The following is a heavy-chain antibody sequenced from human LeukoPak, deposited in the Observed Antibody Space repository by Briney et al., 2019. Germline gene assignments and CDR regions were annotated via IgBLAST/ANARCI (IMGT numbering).Heavy chain of an antibody. CDR2: IGGSGGST. V-gene: IGHV3-23*01. CDR3: AKDSNYDSSGYYSGPDAFDI. J-gene: IGHJ3*02. CDR1: GFTFSSYA. D-gene: IGHD3-22*01. Sequence: PGGSLRLSCAASGFTFSSYAMSWVRQAPGKGLEWVSAIGGSGGSTYYADSVKGRFTISRDNSKNTLYLQMNSLRVEDTAVYYCAKDSNYDSSGYYSGPDAFDIWGQGTMVTVSS.